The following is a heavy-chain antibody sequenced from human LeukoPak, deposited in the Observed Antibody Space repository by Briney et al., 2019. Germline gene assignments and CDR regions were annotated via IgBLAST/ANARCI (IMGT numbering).Heavy chain of an antibody. CDR1: GFTFSSYA. Sequence: GGSPRLSCAASGFTFSSYAMNWVRQAPGKGLEWVSVIGGRRTYTHYADSVKGRCTISRDNSRNTLYLQVNSLRADDTAVYYCATDPDHIVGASSADYWGQGALVTVSS. CDR3: ATDPDHIVGASSADY. J-gene: IGHJ4*02. V-gene: IGHV3-23*01. D-gene: IGHD1-26*01. CDR2: IGGRRTYT.